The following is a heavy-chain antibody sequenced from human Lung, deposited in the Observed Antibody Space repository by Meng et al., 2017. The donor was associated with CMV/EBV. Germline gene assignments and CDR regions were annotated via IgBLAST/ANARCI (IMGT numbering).Heavy chain of an antibody. CDR3: ARGILPQRGSTVPTPDY. CDR2: INPSGST. V-gene: IGHV4-34*01. J-gene: IGHJ4*02. CDR1: GGSFSGYS. D-gene: IGHD4-11*01. Sequence: SETLSLTCAVYGGSFSGYSWSWIRQHPGKGLEWIGEINPSGSTNYNPSLKSRVTISVDTSKNQFSLRLSSVTAADTALYCCARGILPQRGSTVPTPDYWGQGTLVTVSS.